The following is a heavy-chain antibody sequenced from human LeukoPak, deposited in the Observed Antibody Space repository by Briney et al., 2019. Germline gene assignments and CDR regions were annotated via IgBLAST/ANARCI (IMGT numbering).Heavy chain of an antibody. D-gene: IGHD4-11*01. Sequence: ASVKVSCKASGYTFTSYDINWVRQATGQGLEWMGWMNPNSGNTGYAQKFQGRVTITRNTSISTAYMELSSLRSEDTAVYYCASNPSTVTDNWFDPWGQGTLVTVSS. CDR2: MNPNSGNT. CDR3: ASNPSTVTDNWFDP. CDR1: GYTFTSYD. V-gene: IGHV1-8*03. J-gene: IGHJ5*02.